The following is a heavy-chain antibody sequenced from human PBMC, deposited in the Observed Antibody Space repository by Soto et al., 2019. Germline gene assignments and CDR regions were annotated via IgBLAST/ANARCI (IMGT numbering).Heavy chain of an antibody. V-gene: IGHV3-7*03. J-gene: IGHJ6*02. CDR2: IKQDGSEK. D-gene: IGHD2-8*02. Sequence: GGSLRLSCAASGFTFSSYWMSWVRQAPGKGLEWVANIKQDGSEKYYVDSVKGRFTISRDNATNALYLQMNSLRAEDAAVYYCAKDSPVLTVWGQGTTVTVSS. CDR3: AKDSPVLTV. CDR1: GFTFSSYW.